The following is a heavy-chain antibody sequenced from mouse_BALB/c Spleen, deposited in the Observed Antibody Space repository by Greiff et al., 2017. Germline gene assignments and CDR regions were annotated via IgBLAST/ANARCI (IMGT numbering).Heavy chain of an antibody. CDR3: ARQGDYFDY. CDR2: ISYSGST. CDR1: GYSITSDYA. J-gene: IGHJ2*01. Sequence: VQLKESGPGLVKPSQSLSLTCTVTGYSITSDYAWNWIRQFPGNKLEWMGYISYSGSTSYNPSLKSRISITRDTSKNQFFPQLNSVTTEDTATYYCARQGDYFDYWGQGTTLTVSS. V-gene: IGHV3-2*02.